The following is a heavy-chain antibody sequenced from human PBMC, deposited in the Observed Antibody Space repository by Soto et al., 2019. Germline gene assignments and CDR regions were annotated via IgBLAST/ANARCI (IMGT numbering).Heavy chain of an antibody. CDR3: AKDIRDGYSHDAFDI. CDR1: GFTFSSYG. J-gene: IGHJ3*02. CDR2: ISYDGSNK. V-gene: IGHV3-30*18. D-gene: IGHD4-4*01. Sequence: GSLRLSCAASGFTFSSYGMHWVRQAPGKGLEWVAVISYDGSNKYYADSVKGRFTISRDNSKNTLYLRMNSLRAEDTAVYYCAKDIRDGYSHDAFDIWGQGTMVTVSS.